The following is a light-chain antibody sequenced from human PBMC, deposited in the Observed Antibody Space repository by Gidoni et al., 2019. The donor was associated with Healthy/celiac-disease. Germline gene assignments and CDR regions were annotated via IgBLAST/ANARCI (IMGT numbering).Light chain of an antibody. CDR3: QQYDNLLT. V-gene: IGKV1-33*01. Sequence: DIETTQSPSSLSASVGDRVTITCQASQDISNYLNRYQQKPGKAHKLLIYDASNLETGVPSRFSGSGSGTDFTFTISSLQPEDIATYYCQQYDNLLTFGGGTKVEIK. CDR2: DAS. J-gene: IGKJ4*01. CDR1: QDISNY.